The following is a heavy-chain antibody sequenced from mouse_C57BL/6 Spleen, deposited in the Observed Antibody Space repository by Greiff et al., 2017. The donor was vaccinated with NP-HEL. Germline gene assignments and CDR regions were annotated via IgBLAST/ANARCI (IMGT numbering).Heavy chain of an antibody. CDR3: ARGEDYDEDYYAMDY. Sequence: VHVKQSGPVLVKPGASVKMSCKASGYTFTDYYMNWVKQSHGKSLEWIGVINPYNGGTSYNQKFKGKATLTVDKSSSTAYMELNSLTSEDSAVYYCARGEDYDEDYYAMDYWGQGTSVTVSS. CDR1: GYTFTDYY. V-gene: IGHV1-19*01. J-gene: IGHJ4*01. D-gene: IGHD2-4*01. CDR2: INPYNGGT.